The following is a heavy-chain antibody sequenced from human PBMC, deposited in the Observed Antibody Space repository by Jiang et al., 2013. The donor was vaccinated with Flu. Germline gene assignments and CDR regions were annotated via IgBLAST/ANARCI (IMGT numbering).Heavy chain of an antibody. D-gene: IGHD3-22*01. J-gene: IGHJ6*02. CDR1: GDSVSSNSAA. Sequence: GDSVSSNSAAWNWIRQSPSRGLEWLGRTYYRSKWYNDYAVSVKSRITINPDTSKNQFSLQLNSVTPEDTAVYYCARDTTYYYDSSGYSPPYGMDVWGQGTTVTVSS. CDR3: ARDTTYYYDSSGYSPPYGMDV. V-gene: IGHV6-1*01. CDR2: TYYRSKWYN.